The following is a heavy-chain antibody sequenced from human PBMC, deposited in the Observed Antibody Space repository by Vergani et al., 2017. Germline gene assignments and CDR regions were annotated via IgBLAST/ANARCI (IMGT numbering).Heavy chain of an antibody. CDR3: ASSPYSSGWSIDY. D-gene: IGHD6-19*01. CDR2: IIPILGIA. J-gene: IGHJ4*02. Sequence: QVQLVQSGAEVKKPGSSVKVSCKASGGIFSSYTISWVRQAPGQGLEWMGRIIPILGIANYAQKFQGRVTITADKSTSTAYMELSSLRSEDTAVYYCASSPYSSGWSIDYWGQGTLVTVSS. CDR1: GGIFSSYT. V-gene: IGHV1-69*02.